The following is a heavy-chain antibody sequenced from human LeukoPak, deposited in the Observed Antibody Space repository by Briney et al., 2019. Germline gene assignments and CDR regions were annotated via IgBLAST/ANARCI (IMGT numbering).Heavy chain of an antibody. J-gene: IGHJ5*02. CDR3: ARTYYDYVWGRPVDNWFDP. V-gene: IGHV4-61*02. D-gene: IGHD3-16*01. Sequence: SETLSLTCTVSGGSISSGSYYWIWIPQPAGKGLEWIGRIYTSWSTNYNPSLKSRVTISVDTSKNQFSLKLSSVTAADTAVYYCARTYYDYVWGRPVDNWFDPWGQGTLVTVSS. CDR1: GGSISSGSYY. CDR2: IYTSWST.